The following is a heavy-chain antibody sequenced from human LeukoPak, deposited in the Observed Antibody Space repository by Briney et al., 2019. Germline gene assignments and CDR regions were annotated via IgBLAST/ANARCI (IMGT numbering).Heavy chain of an antibody. CDR2: INHSGST. CDR3: ARGGLQNNRSPSIAARPASGWYFDL. Sequence: PSETLSLTCAVYGGSFSGYYRSWIRQPPEKGLEWIGEINHSGSTNYNPSLKSRVTISVDTSKNQFSLKLSSVTAADTAVYYCARGGLQNNRSPSIAARPASGWYFDLWGRGTLVTVSS. D-gene: IGHD6-6*01. J-gene: IGHJ2*01. CDR1: GGSFSGYY. V-gene: IGHV4-34*01.